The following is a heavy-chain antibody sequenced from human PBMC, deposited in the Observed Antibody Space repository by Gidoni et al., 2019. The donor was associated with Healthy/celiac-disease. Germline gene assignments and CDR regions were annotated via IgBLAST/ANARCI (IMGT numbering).Heavy chain of an antibody. J-gene: IGHJ4*02. CDR3: ARGLGVWGSYRFEY. V-gene: IGHV4-34*01. Sequence: QVQLQQWGSGLLKPSETLSLTCAVYGGSFSVYYWSWIRQPPGQGLEWIGEINHSGSTNYNPSLKSRVTITVDTSKNQFSLKLSSVTAADTAVYYCARGLGVWGSYRFEYWGQGTLVTVSS. D-gene: IGHD3-16*02. CDR1: GGSFSVYY. CDR2: INHSGST.